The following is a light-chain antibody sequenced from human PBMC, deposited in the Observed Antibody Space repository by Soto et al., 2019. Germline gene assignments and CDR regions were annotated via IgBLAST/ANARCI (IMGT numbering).Light chain of an antibody. CDR1: QSINNR. CDR2: DAS. J-gene: IGKJ1*01. V-gene: IGKV1-5*01. CDR3: QQFIDGWT. Sequence: IQMTQSPSTLSASIGDRVTITCRASQSINNRLSWYQQMPGKAPNLLIYDASSLESGVPSRFGGSGSETYFTTIISRLPPDDFATYCRQQFIDGWTFGQGTKVEIK.